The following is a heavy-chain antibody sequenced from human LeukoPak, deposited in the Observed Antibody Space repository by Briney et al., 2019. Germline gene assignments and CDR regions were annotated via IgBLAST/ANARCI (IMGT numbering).Heavy chain of an antibody. CDR1: GGSFSGYY. D-gene: IGHD3-10*01. J-gene: IGHJ6*02. V-gene: IGHV4-34*01. CDR3: ARIYGSGAARKPYYYYYGMDV. CDR2: INHSGST. Sequence: PSETLSLTCAVYGGSFSGYYWSWIRQPPGKGLEWIGEINHSGSTNYNPSLKSRVTISVDTSKNQFSLKLSSVTAADTAVYYCARIYGSGAARKPYYYYYGMDVWGQGTTVTVSS.